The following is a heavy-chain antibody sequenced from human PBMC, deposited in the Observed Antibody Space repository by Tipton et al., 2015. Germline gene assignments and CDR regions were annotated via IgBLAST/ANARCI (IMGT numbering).Heavy chain of an antibody. CDR2: IYYSGST. D-gene: IGHD6-13*01. Sequence: TLSLTCTVSGGSISSSSYFWGWIRQPPGKGLEWIGSIYYSGSTYYNPSLRSRVSLSIDTSSNQFSLSLTSVTAADTALYYCARHVFIQGSWYQWFDPWGQGTLVTVS. J-gene: IGHJ5*02. CDR1: GGSISSSSYF. CDR3: ARHVFIQGSWYQWFDP. V-gene: IGHV4-39*01.